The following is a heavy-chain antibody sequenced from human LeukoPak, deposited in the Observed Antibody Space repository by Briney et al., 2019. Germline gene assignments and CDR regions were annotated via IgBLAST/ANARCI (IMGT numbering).Heavy chain of an antibody. CDR1: GGSISSYY. D-gene: IGHD6-19*01. J-gene: IGHJ3*02. CDR2: IYYSGST. CDR3: ARAIAVAPGGYAFDI. Sequence: SETLSLTCTVSGGSISSYYWSWIRQPPGKGLEWIGYIYYSGSTNYNPSLKSRVTISVDTSKNQFSLKLSSVTAADTAVYYCARAIAVAPGGYAFDIWGQGTMVTVSS. V-gene: IGHV4-59*12.